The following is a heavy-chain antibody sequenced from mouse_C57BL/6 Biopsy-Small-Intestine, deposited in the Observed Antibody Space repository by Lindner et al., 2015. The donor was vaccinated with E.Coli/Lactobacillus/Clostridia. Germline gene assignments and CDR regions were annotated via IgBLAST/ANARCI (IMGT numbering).Heavy chain of an antibody. CDR2: IDPENGDT. V-gene: IGHV14-4*01. D-gene: IGHD2-12*01. J-gene: IGHJ4*01. Sequence: VQLQESGAEPVRPGASVKLSCTASDFNIKDDYMHWVKQRPEQGLEWIGWIDPENGDTKYASKFQGKATLTADTSSNTAYLQLSSLTSEDTAVYYCTTGIRRNYFSLDFWGQGTSVTVSS. CDR1: DFNIKDDY. CDR3: TTGIRRNYFSLDF.